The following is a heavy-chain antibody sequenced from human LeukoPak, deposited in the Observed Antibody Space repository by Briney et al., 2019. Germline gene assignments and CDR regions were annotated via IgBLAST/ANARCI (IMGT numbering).Heavy chain of an antibody. Sequence: ASVKVSCKASGYTFTSYGISWVRQAPGQGLEWMGWISAYNGNTNYAQKLQGRVTMTTDTSTSTAYMELGSLRSDDTAVYYCARDQGRYYDFWSPRSGWLYGMDVWGQGTTVTVSS. V-gene: IGHV1-18*01. CDR1: GYTFTSYG. CDR2: ISAYNGNT. J-gene: IGHJ6*02. CDR3: ARDQGRYYDFWSPRSGWLYGMDV. D-gene: IGHD3-3*01.